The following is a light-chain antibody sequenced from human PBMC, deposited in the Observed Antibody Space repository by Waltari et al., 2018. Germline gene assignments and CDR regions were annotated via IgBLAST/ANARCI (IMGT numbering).Light chain of an antibody. V-gene: IGLV2-23*02. CDR2: EVT. J-gene: IGLJ2*01. Sequence: QSALTQPASVSGSPGQSITISCAGTSSDVGNYNLVSWYQQHAGEAPKLRIYEVTKRPPGVSNRSFGSKSGNTASLTISGLQAEDEADYYCCSYASGSTFVFGGGTKLTVL. CDR1: SSDVGNYNL. CDR3: CSYASGSTFV.